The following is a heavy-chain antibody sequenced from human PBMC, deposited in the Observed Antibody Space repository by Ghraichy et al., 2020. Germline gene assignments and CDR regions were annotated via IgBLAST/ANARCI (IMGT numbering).Heavy chain of an antibody. V-gene: IGHV3-21*01. CDR2: ISSSSSYI. Sequence: GGSLRLSCAASGFTFSSYSMNWVRQAPGKGLEWVSSISSSSSYIYYADSVKGRFTISRDNAKNSLYLQMNSLRAEDTAVYYCARGGITGTTGGDYWGQGTLVTVSS. CDR1: GFTFSSYS. D-gene: IGHD1-7*01. J-gene: IGHJ4*02. CDR3: ARGGITGTTGGDY.